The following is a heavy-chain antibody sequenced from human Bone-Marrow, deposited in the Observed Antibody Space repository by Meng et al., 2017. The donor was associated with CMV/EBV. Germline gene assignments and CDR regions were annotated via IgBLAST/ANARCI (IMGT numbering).Heavy chain of an antibody. Sequence: GESLKISCAASGFTFSSYSMNWVRQAPGKGLEWVSSISSSSSYIYYADSVKGRFTISRDNAKNSLYLQMNSLRAEDTAVYYCARDLGTIDYWGQGTRVTVYS. J-gene: IGHJ4*02. CDR3: ARDLGTIDY. CDR2: ISSSSSYI. CDR1: GFTFSSYS. V-gene: IGHV3-21*01.